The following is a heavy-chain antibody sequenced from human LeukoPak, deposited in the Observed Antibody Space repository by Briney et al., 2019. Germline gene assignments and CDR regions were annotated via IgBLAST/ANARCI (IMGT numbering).Heavy chain of an antibody. V-gene: IGHV1-18*01. CDR1: GYTFTSYG. Sequence: ASVKVSCEASGYTFTSYGISWVRQAPGQGLEWMGWIGAYNGNTNYAKKLQGRVTMTTDTSTSTAYMELRSLRSDDTAVYYCARDHPYGSGSRYFDYWGQGTLVTVSS. CDR3: ARDHPYGSGSRYFDY. J-gene: IGHJ4*02. CDR2: IGAYNGNT. D-gene: IGHD3-10*01.